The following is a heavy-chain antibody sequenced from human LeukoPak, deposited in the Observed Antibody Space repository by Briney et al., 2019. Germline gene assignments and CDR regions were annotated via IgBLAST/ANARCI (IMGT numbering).Heavy chain of an antibody. CDR1: RFTFSSYS. D-gene: IGHD5-18*01. Sequence: GGSLRLSCAASRFTFSSYSMNWVRQAPGKGLEWVSVIYSGGGTYYADSVKDRFTISRDNSKNTLFLQMNSLRVEDSAVYYCTRVFAYSYGDFDNWGQGTLVAVSS. V-gene: IGHV3-66*01. CDR2: IYSGGGT. J-gene: IGHJ4*02. CDR3: TRVFAYSYGDFDN.